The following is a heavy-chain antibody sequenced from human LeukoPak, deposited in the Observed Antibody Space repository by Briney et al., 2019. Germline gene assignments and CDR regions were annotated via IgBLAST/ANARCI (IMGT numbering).Heavy chain of an antibody. CDR3: ARDPVGARPDY. V-gene: IGHV3-74*03. D-gene: IGHD1-26*01. CDR2: IDSDGSST. CDR1: GFTFSSYW. J-gene: IGHJ4*02. Sequence: PGGSLRLSCAASGFTFSSYWMHWVRQAPGKGLVWVSRIDSDGSSTKYADSVKGRITISRDNAKNTLYLQMNSLRAEDTAVYYCARDPVGARPDYWGQGTLVTVSS.